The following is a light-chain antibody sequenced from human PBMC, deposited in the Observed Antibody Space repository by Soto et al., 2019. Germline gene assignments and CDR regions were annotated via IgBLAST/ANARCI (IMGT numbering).Light chain of an antibody. J-gene: IGLJ3*02. Sequence: QSALTQPASVSGSPGQSITISCTGTSSDVGGYKYVSWYQHHPGQAPKLMIHAVNSRPSGVSTRFSGSKSGNTASLTISGLQPEDEADYYCSSYTSSSTWVFGGGTKVTDL. CDR1: SSDVGGYKY. CDR3: SSYTSSSTWV. V-gene: IGLV2-14*01. CDR2: AVN.